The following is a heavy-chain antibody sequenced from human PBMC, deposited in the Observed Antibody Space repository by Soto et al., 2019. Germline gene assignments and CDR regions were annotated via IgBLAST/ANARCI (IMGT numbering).Heavy chain of an antibody. D-gene: IGHD6-13*01. CDR2: IIPIFGPA. V-gene: IGHV1-69*01. Sequence: QVQLVQSGAEVKKPGSSVKVSCKASGGTVSNSAISWLRQAPGQGLEWMGGIIPIFGPATYSQKFQDRVTITADESTGTGYMELSRLTSEDTAVYFCRIGSSWTNVEYWGQGTRVTVSS. J-gene: IGHJ4*02. CDR1: GGTVSNSA. CDR3: RIGSSWTNVEY.